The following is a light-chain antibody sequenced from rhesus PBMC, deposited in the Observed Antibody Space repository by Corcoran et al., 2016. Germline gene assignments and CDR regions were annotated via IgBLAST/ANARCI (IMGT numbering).Light chain of an antibody. CDR1: QRVSSY. Sequence: QVILTQSPATLSLSPGERATLSCRASQRVSSYLAWYQQKPGPAPRLLIYGASSRATGIPDRFSGCGSGTDVTLTISSLEPEDVGVYHCYQHSSGYSFGQGTKVEIK. CDR2: GAS. CDR3: YQHSSGYS. V-gene: IGKV3-10*01. J-gene: IGKJ2*01.